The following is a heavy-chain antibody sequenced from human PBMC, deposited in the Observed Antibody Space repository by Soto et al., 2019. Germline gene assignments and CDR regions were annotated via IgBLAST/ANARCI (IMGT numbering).Heavy chain of an antibody. Sequence: SETLSLTCTVSGGSISSSSYYWGWIRQPPGKGLEWIGRIYYSGSTYYNPSLKSRVTISLDTSKNHFSLKLSSVTAADTAVYYCARSQYYGSGSYYNYYGMDVWGQGTTVTVSS. CDR1: GGSISSSSYY. D-gene: IGHD3-10*01. V-gene: IGHV4-39*01. CDR2: IYYSGST. J-gene: IGHJ6*02. CDR3: ARSQYYGSGSYYNYYGMDV.